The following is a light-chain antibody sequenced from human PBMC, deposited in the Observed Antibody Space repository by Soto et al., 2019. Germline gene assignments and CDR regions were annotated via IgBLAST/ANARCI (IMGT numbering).Light chain of an antibody. J-gene: IGLJ3*02. CDR3: QSYDSSLSGWV. Sequence: QSVLTQPPSVSGAPGQRVTMSCTESSSNIGAGYDVHWYQQLPGTAPKLHIYGNSNRPSGVPDRFSGSKSGTSASLAITGLQAEDEADYYCQSYDSSLSGWVFGGGTKLTVL. CDR2: GNS. V-gene: IGLV1-40*01. CDR1: SSNIGAGYD.